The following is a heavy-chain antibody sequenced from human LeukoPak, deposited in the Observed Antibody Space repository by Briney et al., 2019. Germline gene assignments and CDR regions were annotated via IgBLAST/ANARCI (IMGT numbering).Heavy chain of an antibody. D-gene: IGHD3-9*01. CDR1: GYTFTGYY. V-gene: IGHV1-2*02. CDR2: INPNSGGT. Sequence: ASVKVSCKASGYTFTGYYMHWVRQAPGQGLEWMGWINPNSGGTNYAQKFQGRVTMTRDTSISTAYMELSSLRSEDTAVYYCARDLSGGKLRYFDWLPPDYWGQGTLVTVSS. CDR3: ARDLSGGKLRYFDWLPPDY. J-gene: IGHJ4*02.